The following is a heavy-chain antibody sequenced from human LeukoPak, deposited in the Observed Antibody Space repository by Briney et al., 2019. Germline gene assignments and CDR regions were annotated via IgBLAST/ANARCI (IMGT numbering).Heavy chain of an antibody. CDR2: ITSSSSTI. J-gene: IGHJ4*02. CDR3: ARDRGLLWFGDLGSFDY. D-gene: IGHD3-10*01. CDR1: GFTFSTYS. Sequence: GGSLRLSCAASGFTFSTYSMNWVRQAPGKGLEWVSYITSSSSTIYHADSVKGRFTISRDNAKNSLYLQMNSLRAEDTAVYYCARDRGLLWFGDLGSFDYWGQGTLVTVSS. V-gene: IGHV3-48*01.